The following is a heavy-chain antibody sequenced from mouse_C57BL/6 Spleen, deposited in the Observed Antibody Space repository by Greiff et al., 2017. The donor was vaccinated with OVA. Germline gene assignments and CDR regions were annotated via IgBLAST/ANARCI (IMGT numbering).Heavy chain of an antibody. V-gene: IGHV5-17*01. CDR3: ARDYYGNAMDY. J-gene: IGHJ4*01. CDR1: GFTFSDYG. D-gene: IGHD1-1*01. CDR2: ISSGSSTI. Sequence: EVMLVESGGGLVKPGGSLKLSCAASGFTFSDYGMHWVRQAPEKGLEWVAYISSGSSTIYYADTVKGRFTISRDNAKNTLFLQMTSLRSEDTAMYYCARDYYGNAMDYWGQGTSVTVSS.